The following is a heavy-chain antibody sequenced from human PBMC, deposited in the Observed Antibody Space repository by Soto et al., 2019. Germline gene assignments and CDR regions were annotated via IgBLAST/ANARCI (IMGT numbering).Heavy chain of an antibody. CDR2: IYYSGST. CDR3: ARQQWLVLNALDI. CDR1: GGSITSYY. V-gene: IGHV4-59*07. Sequence: DTLSLTGTVSGGSITSYYWSRIRQPPGKGLEWIGYIYYSGSTNYNPSLKSRVTISVDTSKNQFSLKLSSVTAADTAVYYCARQQWLVLNALDIWVQGTMVT. D-gene: IGHD6-19*01. J-gene: IGHJ3*02.